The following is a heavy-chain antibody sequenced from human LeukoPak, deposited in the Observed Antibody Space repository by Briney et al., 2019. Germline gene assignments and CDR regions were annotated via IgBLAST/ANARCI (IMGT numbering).Heavy chain of an antibody. D-gene: IGHD3-22*01. CDR2: ISGSGGST. V-gene: IGHV3-23*01. J-gene: IGHJ4*02. CDR1: GITLSNYG. Sequence: GGSLRLSCAVSGITLSNYGMSRVRQAPGKGLEWVAGISGSGGSTNYADSVKGRFTISRDSRENTLYLQMNSLRAEDTAVYFCAKRGVVIRVILVGFHKEAYYFDSWGQGALVTVSS. CDR3: AKRGVVIRVILVGFHKEAYYFDS.